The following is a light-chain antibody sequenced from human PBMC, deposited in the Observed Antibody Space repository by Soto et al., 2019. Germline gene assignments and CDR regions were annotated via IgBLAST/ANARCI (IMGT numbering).Light chain of an antibody. CDR1: TGAVTSGHY. J-gene: IGLJ2*01. V-gene: IGLV7-46*01. CDR3: FLSYSGARKV. Sequence: QAVVTQEPSLTVSQGETVTLTCGSSTGAVTSGHYPYWFQQKPGQAPRTLIYDTSNKHSRTPARFSGSLLGGKAALTLSGAQPEDEAEYYCFLSYSGARKVFGGGTKLTVL. CDR2: DTS.